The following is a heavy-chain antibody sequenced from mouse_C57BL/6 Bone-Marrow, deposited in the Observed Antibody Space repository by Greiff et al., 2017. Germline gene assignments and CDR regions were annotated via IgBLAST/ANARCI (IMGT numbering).Heavy chain of an antibody. D-gene: IGHD1-1*02. Sequence: VQVVESGAELAKPGASVKLSCKASGYTFTSYWMHWVKQRPGQGLEWIGYINPSSGYTKYNQKFKDKATLTADKSSSTAYMQLSSLTYEDSAVYYCARGGWPWYFDVWGTGTTVTVSS. V-gene: IGHV1-7*01. J-gene: IGHJ1*03. CDR3: ARGGWPWYFDV. CDR1: GYTFTSYW. CDR2: INPSSGYT.